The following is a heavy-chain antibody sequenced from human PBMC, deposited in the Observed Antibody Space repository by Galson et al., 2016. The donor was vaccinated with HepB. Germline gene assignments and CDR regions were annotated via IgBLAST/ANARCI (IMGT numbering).Heavy chain of an antibody. J-gene: IGHJ4*02. CDR3: ARELWFGELLSVCLDY. CDR1: GVPFIKYA. Sequence: SLRLSCAASGVPFIKYAMSWVRQAPGKGLEWVSVISYDGSNKYYADSVKGRFTISRDNSKNTLYLQMNSLRPEDTAVYYCARELWFGELLSVCLDYWGQGTLVTVSS. D-gene: IGHD3-10*01. V-gene: IGHV3-30-3*01. CDR2: ISYDGSNK.